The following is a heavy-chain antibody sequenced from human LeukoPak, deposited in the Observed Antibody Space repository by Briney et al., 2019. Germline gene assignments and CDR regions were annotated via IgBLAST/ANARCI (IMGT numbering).Heavy chain of an antibody. CDR3: ARLRCSSTSCYGYFYYYMGV. J-gene: IGHJ6*03. CDR2: IYSGGRT. V-gene: IGHV4-4*07. CDR1: GDSINSYY. Sequence: SETLSLTCTVSGDSINSYYWLWIRQPAGKGLEWIGRIYSGGRTNYNPSLKSRVTMSEDTSKNQFSLKLSSVTAADTAVYYCARLRCSSTSCYGYFYYYMGVWGKGTTATVSS. D-gene: IGHD2-2*01.